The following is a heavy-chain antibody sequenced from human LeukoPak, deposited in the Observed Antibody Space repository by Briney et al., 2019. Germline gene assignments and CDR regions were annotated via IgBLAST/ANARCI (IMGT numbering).Heavy chain of an antibody. CDR3: ARGIRGVINYAVDV. CDR1: GGSISNSNW. J-gene: IGHJ6*02. CDR2: IYHSGST. Sequence: PSETLSLTCAVSGGSISNSNWWNWVCQPPGKGLAWIGEIYHSGSTNYNPSLRSRVTISVDRSKNQFALKLTSVTAADTAVYYCARGIRGVINYAVDVWGQGTTVTVSS. D-gene: IGHD3-10*01. V-gene: IGHV4-4*02.